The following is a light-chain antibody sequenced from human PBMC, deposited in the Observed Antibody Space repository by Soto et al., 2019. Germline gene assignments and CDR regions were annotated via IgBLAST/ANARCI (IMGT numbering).Light chain of an antibody. CDR1: SSNIGTNY. J-gene: IGLJ3*02. CDR2: SNR. CDR3: ATWDDSLSTPV. Sequence: QSVLTQPPSASGTPGQRVTISCSGSSSNIGTNYVYWYQQLPGTAPKLLIQSNRQRPSGVPDRFSGSKSGTSASLAISGLRSEDEADYYCATWDDSLSTPVFGGGTQLTVL. V-gene: IGLV1-47*02.